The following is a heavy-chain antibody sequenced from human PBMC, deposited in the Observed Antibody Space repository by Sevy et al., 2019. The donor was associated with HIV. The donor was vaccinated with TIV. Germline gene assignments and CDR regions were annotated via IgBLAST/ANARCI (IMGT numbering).Heavy chain of an antibody. CDR3: ARLITMVRGVSLHYGMDV. J-gene: IGHJ6*02. D-gene: IGHD3-10*01. Sequence: SETLSLTCTVSGGSISSGGYYWSWIRQHPGKGLEWIGYIYYSGSTYYNPSLKSRVTISVDTSKNQFSLKLSSVTAADTAVYYCARLITMVRGVSLHYGMDVWGQGATVTVSS. CDR2: IYYSGST. CDR1: GGSISSGGYY. V-gene: IGHV4-31*03.